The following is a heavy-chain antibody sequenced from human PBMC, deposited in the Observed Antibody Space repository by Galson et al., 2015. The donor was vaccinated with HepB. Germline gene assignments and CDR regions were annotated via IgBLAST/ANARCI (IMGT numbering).Heavy chain of an antibody. D-gene: IGHD3-16*01. CDR3: ARGSYAPFP. CDR1: GLTFSNSW. J-gene: IGHJ5*02. V-gene: IGHV3-7*01. CDR2: INQDGSEK. Sequence: SLRLSCAASGLTFSNSWMNWVRQAPGKGLEWVANINQDGSEKYYVDSVKGRFTISRDNAKSSLYLQMNSLRAEDTAVYYCARGSYAPFPWGQGTLVTVSS.